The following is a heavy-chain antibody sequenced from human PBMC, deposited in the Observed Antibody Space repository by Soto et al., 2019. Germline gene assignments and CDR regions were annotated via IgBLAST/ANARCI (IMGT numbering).Heavy chain of an antibody. Sequence: SEILSLTCTVSGGCLSSNYWTWIRQSPGKGLEWIGYIYYTGSTKYNPSLKSRVTISLDTSRNEFSLRLSSVTTADTAIYYCARGINYFGPWGQGALVTVSS. CDR2: IYYTGST. V-gene: IGHV4-59*01. D-gene: IGHD3-10*01. CDR3: ARGINYFGP. J-gene: IGHJ5*02. CDR1: GGCLSSNY.